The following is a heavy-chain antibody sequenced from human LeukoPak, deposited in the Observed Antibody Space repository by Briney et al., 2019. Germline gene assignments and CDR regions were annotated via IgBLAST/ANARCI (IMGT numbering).Heavy chain of an antibody. D-gene: IGHD3-10*01. Sequence: GESLKISCKGSGYSFTNYWIAWVRQMPGKGLEWMGIIYPGDSDTTYSPSFQGQVTISADKSISTAYLQWSSLKASDTAMYCCARLMYYYGSGSYSLDYWGQGTLVTVSS. J-gene: IGHJ4*02. CDR2: IYPGDSDT. V-gene: IGHV5-51*01. CDR1: GYSFTNYW. CDR3: ARLMYYYGSGSYSLDY.